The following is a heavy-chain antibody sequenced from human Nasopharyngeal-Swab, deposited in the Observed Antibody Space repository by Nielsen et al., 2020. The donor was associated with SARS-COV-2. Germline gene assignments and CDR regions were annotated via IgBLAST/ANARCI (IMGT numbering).Heavy chain of an antibody. CDR3: ARAGRVGDAYTGLDV. CDR2: INHNERT. Sequence: SETLSLPCSVSGGSFNGFYWNWIRQAPGKGLEWIGEINHNERTNYNPSLKSRIAMLVDTSNNQVSLKVSSVSAGDTAVYYCARAGRVGDAYTGLDVWGQGTTVTAS. D-gene: IGHD5-24*01. J-gene: IGHJ6*02. CDR1: GGSFNGFY. V-gene: IGHV4-34*01.